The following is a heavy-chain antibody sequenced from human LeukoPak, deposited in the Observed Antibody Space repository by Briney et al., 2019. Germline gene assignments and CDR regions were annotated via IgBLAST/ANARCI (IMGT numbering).Heavy chain of an antibody. D-gene: IGHD1-26*01. V-gene: IGHV3-23*01. J-gene: IGHJ4*02. Sequence: PGGSLRLSCAAPGFTFDNYRMSWVRQAPGKGLEWGSIVNADGGNTYYADSVKGRFTISRDNSKSTLILQMNSLRVEDTALYYCTKRVKYGGTWDHFADWGQGTLVTVSS. CDR3: TKRVKYGGTWDHFAD. CDR2: VNADGGNT. CDR1: GFTFDNYR.